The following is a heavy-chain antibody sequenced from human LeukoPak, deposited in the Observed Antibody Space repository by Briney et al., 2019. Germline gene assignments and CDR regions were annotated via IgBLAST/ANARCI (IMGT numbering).Heavy chain of an antibody. CDR1: GYTFTGYY. J-gene: IGHJ3*02. Sequence: ASVKVSCKASGYTFTGYYMHWVRQAPGQGLEWMGWINPNSGGTNYAQKFQGRVTMTRDTSISTAYMELSRLRSDDTAVYYCARNAHLSGSSHLDAFDIWGQGTMVTVSS. CDR3: ARNAHLSGSSHLDAFDI. V-gene: IGHV1-2*02. CDR2: INPNSGGT. D-gene: IGHD1-26*01.